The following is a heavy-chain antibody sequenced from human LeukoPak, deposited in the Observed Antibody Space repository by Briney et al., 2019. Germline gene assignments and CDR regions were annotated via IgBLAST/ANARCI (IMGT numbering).Heavy chain of an antibody. J-gene: IGHJ4*02. CDR3: ARDPGGYCSGGSCFVPYYLDY. D-gene: IGHD2-15*01. Sequence: SVKVSCKASGGTFSSYAISWVRQAPGQGLEWTGRIIPIFGTANYAQKFQGRVTITTDESTSTAYMELSSLRSEDTAVYYCARDPGGYCSGGSCFVPYYLDYWGQGTLVTVSS. V-gene: IGHV1-69*05. CDR2: IIPIFGTA. CDR1: GGTFSSYA.